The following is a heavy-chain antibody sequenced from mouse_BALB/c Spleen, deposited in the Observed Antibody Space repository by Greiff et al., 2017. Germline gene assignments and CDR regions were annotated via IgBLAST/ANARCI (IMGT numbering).Heavy chain of an antibody. V-gene: IGHV5-9-3*01. D-gene: IGHD2-3*01. J-gene: IGHJ1*01. Sequence: EVQGVESGGGLVKPGGSLKLSCAASGFTFSSYAMSWVRQTPEKRMEWVATISSGGSYTYYPDSVKGRFTISRDNAKNTLYLQMSSLRSEDTAMYYCARGGDGYPYWYFDVWGAGTTVTVSA. CDR1: GFTFSSYA. CDR2: ISSGGSYT. CDR3: ARGGDGYPYWYFDV.